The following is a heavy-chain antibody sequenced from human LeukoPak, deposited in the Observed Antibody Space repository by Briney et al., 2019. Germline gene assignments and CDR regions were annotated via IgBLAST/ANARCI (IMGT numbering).Heavy chain of an antibody. D-gene: IGHD6-19*01. CDR1: GGSISSYY. Sequence: SETLSLTCTVSGGSISSYYWSWIRQPPGKGLEWMGYIYYSGSTTYNPSLKSRVTISVDTSKNQFSLKLSSVTAADTAVYYCARKSIAVAGTAEDYFDYWGQGTLVTVSS. CDR2: IYYSGST. J-gene: IGHJ4*02. V-gene: IGHV4-59*01. CDR3: ARKSIAVAGTAEDYFDY.